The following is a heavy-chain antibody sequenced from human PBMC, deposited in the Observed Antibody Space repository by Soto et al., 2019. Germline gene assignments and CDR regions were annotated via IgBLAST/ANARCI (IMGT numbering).Heavy chain of an antibody. D-gene: IGHD3-22*01. Sequence: PSATLSLTCTVSGGSVSSGTYYWSWIRQPPGKGLEWIGYISYSGSTNYNPSLKSRVTISVDTSKNQFSLKLSSVTAADTAVYYCARDRDGGYYYDSSGYYFDYWGQGTLVTVSS. CDR3: ARDRDGGYYYDSSGYYFDY. J-gene: IGHJ4*02. V-gene: IGHV4-61*01. CDR1: GGSVSSGTYY. CDR2: ISYSGST.